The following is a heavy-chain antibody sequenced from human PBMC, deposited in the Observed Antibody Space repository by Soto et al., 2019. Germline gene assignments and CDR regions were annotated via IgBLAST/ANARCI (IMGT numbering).Heavy chain of an antibody. CDR3: ARQITMVRGIDF. CDR1: GGSISSSGYY. V-gene: IGHV4-31*03. J-gene: IGHJ4*02. CDR2: IYFNENT. Sequence: QVQLLESGPGLVKASQTLSLTCSISGGSISSSGYYWSWVRQRPGKGLEWIGYIYFNENTYYNPSLKTRVTISAGTSKSQFSLRLSSVTAADAAVYYCARQITMVRGIDFWGPGISVSVSS. D-gene: IGHD3-10*01.